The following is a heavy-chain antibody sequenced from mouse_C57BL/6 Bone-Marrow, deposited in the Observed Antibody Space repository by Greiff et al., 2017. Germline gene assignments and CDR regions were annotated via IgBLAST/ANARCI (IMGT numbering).Heavy chain of an antibody. D-gene: IGHD1-1*01. CDR1: GYTFTSYW. V-gene: IGHV1-50*01. CDR2: IDPSDSYT. CDR3: ARGYYGSSYWYFDV. J-gene: IGHJ1*03. Sequence: QVQLQQSGAELVKPGASVKLSCKASGYTFTSYWMQWVKQRPGQGLEWIGEIDPSDSYTNYNQKFKGKATLTVDTSSSTAYMQLSSLTSEDSAVYYCARGYYGSSYWYFDVWGTGTTVTVSS.